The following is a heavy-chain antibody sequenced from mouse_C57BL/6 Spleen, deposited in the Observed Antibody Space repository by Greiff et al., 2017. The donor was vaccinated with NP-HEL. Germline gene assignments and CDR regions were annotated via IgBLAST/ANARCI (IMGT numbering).Heavy chain of an antibody. Sequence: QVQLQQSGPELVKPGASVKISCKASGYAFSSSWMNWVKQRPGKGLEWIGRIYPGDGDTNYNGKFKGKATLTADKSSSTAYMQLSSLTSEDSAVYFCEGGVTTDFDYWGQGTTLTVSS. CDR1: GYAFSSSW. D-gene: IGHD2-2*01. J-gene: IGHJ2*01. CDR2: IYPGDGDT. CDR3: EGGVTTDFDY. V-gene: IGHV1-82*01.